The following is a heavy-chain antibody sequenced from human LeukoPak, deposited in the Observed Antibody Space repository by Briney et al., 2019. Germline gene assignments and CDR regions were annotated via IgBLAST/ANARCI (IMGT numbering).Heavy chain of an antibody. V-gene: IGHV3-7*03. J-gene: IGHJ3*02. CDR3: ARGHDFWMAHAFDI. CDR2: IKQDGSEK. Sequence: PGGSLRLSCAASGFTFSSYWMSWVRQAPGKGLEWVANIKQDGSEKYYVDSVKGRFTISRDNAKNSLYLQMNSLGAEDTAVYYCARGHDFWMAHAFDIWGQGTMVTVSS. CDR1: GFTFSSYW. D-gene: IGHD3-3*01.